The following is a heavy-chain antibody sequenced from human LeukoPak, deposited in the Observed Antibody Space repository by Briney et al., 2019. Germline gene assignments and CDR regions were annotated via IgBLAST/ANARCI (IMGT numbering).Heavy chain of an antibody. J-gene: IGHJ4*02. D-gene: IGHD3-22*01. Sequence: GGSLRLSCAASGFTFSSYAMHWVRQAPGKGLEWVAVISYDGSNKYYADSVKGRFTISRDNSKNTLYLQMNSLRAEDTAVYYCAKVLRYVPPDSSGYYFDYWGQGTLVTVSS. CDR2: ISYDGSNK. V-gene: IGHV3-30-3*01. CDR1: GFTFSSYA. CDR3: AKVLRYVPPDSSGYYFDY.